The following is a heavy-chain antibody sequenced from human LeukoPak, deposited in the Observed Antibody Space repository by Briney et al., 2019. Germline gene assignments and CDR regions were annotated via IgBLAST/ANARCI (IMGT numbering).Heavy chain of an antibody. CDR3: AREGYYGSGSPPSLYLDY. Sequence: GGSLRLSCAASGFTFRNYVIHWVRQAPGKGLEWVAVTSSDLNVKLYADSVKGRFTISRDNSRSTLYLQMNSLRPEDTAIYYCAREGYYGSGSPPSLYLDYWGQGTLVTVSS. D-gene: IGHD3-10*01. CDR1: GFTFRNYV. J-gene: IGHJ4*02. CDR2: TSSDLNVK. V-gene: IGHV3-30-3*01.